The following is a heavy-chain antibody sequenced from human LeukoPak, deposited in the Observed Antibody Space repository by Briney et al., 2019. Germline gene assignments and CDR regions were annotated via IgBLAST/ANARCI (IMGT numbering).Heavy chain of an antibody. D-gene: IGHD5-12*01. CDR3: ARSSRGYGAAFVI. V-gene: IGHV4-59*11. CDR1: GGSISSHY. J-gene: IGHJ3*02. CDR2: IYSSGTT. Sequence: PSETLSLTCTVSGGSISSHYWSWIRQPPGKGLEWIGYIYSSGTTNYNPPLKSRVTISIDTSKNQFSLNLSSVTAADTAVYSCARSSRGYGAAFVIWDQGTMVTVSS.